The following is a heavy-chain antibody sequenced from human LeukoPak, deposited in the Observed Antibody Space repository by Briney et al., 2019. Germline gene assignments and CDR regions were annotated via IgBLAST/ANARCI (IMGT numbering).Heavy chain of an antibody. D-gene: IGHD5-18*01. CDR1: GFTFSSYG. Sequence: TGGSLRLSCAASGFTFSSYGMHWVRQAPGKGLEWVAVISYDSSNKYYAHSVKGRFTISRDNSKNTLYLQMNSLRVEDTAVYYCARENFPGIQVWGHDYWGQGTLVTVSS. CDR3: ARENFPGIQVWGHDY. J-gene: IGHJ4*02. V-gene: IGHV3-30*03. CDR2: ISYDSSNK.